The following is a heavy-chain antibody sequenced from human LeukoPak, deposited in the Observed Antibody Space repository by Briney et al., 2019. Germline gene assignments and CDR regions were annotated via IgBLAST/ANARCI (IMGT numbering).Heavy chain of an antibody. Sequence: SETLSLTCTVSGGSISSGGYYWSWIRQHPGKGLEWIGYIYYSGSPYYNPFLKSRVTISVDTSKNQFSLKLSFVTAADTAVYYCARVSYSSGWYEFDYWGQGTLVTVSS. CDR1: GGSISSGGYY. CDR2: IYYSGSP. CDR3: ARVSYSSGWYEFDY. V-gene: IGHV4-31*03. J-gene: IGHJ4*02. D-gene: IGHD6-19*01.